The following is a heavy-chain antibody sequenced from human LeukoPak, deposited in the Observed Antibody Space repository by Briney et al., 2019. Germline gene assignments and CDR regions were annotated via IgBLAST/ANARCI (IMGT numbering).Heavy chain of an antibody. CDR3: AREEYFQDSNGYSYYFHS. V-gene: IGHV4-4*07. Sequence: PSETLSLTCTVSGGSIGWDYWSWIRQSAGRGLEWIGRIYKSGSTNYNPSFRSRVTMSVDTSKNQFSLNVTSVTAADTAVYYCAREEYFQDSNGYSYYFHSWGQGSLVTVSS. CDR2: IYKSGST. CDR1: GGSIGWDY. J-gene: IGHJ4*02. D-gene: IGHD3-22*01.